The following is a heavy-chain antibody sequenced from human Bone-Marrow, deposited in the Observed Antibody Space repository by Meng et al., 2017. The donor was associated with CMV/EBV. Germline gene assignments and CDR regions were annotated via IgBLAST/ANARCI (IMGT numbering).Heavy chain of an antibody. J-gene: IGHJ5*02. CDR3: AKPPYCSSTSCGNWFDP. CDR1: GFTFSSYS. Sequence: GESLKISCVASGFTFSSYSMNWVRQTPGKGLEWVSYISSSSSTKNYADSVKGRFTVSRDNAKNTLYLQMNSLRAEDTAVYYCAKPPYCSSTSCGNWFDPWGQGTLVTVSS. V-gene: IGHV3-48*04. D-gene: IGHD2-2*01. CDR2: ISSSSSTK.